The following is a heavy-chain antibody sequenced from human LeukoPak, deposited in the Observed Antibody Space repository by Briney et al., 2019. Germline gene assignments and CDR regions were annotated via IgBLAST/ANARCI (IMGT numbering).Heavy chain of an antibody. CDR3: ARAGGIYVWGSYRYPLDY. CDR1: GGSFSGYY. V-gene: IGHV4-34*01. Sequence: PSETLSLTCAVYGGSFSGYYWSWIRQPPGKGLEWIGEINHSGSTNYNPSLKSRVTISVDTSKNQFSLKLSSVTAADTAVYYCARAGGIYVWGSYRYPLDYWGQGTLVTVSS. J-gene: IGHJ4*02. D-gene: IGHD3-16*02. CDR2: INHSGST.